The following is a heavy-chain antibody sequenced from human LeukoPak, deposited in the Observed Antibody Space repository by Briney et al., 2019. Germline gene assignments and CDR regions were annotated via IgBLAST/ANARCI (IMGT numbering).Heavy chain of an antibody. CDR3: ARDLVLGYAPPSFDY. CDR1: GYTFSGYY. CDR2: IDPNSGGT. Sequence: ASVKVSCKASGYTFSGYYIHWVRQAPGQGLEWMGWIDPNSGGTKYAQKFQGRVTMTSDTSISTAFMGLGSLRSDDTAVYYCARDLVLGYAPPSFDYWGQGTLVTVSS. V-gene: IGHV1-2*02. D-gene: IGHD5-12*01. J-gene: IGHJ4*02.